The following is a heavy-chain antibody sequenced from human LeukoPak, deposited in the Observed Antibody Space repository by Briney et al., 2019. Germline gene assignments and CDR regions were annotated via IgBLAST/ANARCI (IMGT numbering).Heavy chain of an antibody. J-gene: IGHJ4*02. CDR1: GFTVSSNY. V-gene: IGHV3-53*01. D-gene: IGHD1-26*01. CDR2: IYTGGST. CDR3: ARFSSGSFDY. Sequence: GGSLRLSCAASGFTVSSNYMSGVRQAPGKGLEWVSVIYTGGSTYYADSVKGRFTISRDNSKNTLYLQMSSLRAEDTAVYYCARFSSGSFDYWGQGTLVTVSS.